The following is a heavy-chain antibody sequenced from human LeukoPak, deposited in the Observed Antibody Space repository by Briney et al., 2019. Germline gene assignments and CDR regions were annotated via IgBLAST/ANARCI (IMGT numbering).Heavy chain of an antibody. CDR3: ARSVSGGSGSPDWFDP. Sequence: GGSLRLSCAASGFTFSDYYMSWIRQAPGKGLEWVSYISSSGSYTNYADSVKGRFTISRDNAKNSLYLQVNSLRAEDTAVYYCARSVSGGSGSPDWFDPWGQGTLVTVSS. D-gene: IGHD3-10*01. CDR1: GFTFSDYY. CDR2: ISSSGSYT. V-gene: IGHV3-11*06. J-gene: IGHJ5*02.